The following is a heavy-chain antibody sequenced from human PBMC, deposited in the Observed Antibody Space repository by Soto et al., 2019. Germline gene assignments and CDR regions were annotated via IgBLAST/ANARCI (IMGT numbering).Heavy chain of an antibody. CDR3: AKTMGDCSGGRCYGAYAMDV. J-gene: IGHJ6*02. V-gene: IGHV3-13*04. CDR1: GFTFSNYE. CDR2: IGLAGDK. D-gene: IGHD2-15*01. Sequence: PGGSLRLSCAASGFTFSNYEMHWVRQAPGKGLEWVSGIGLAGDKYYPGSLMGRFTISRDNVENSLYLQMNSLRAEDTAVYYCAKTMGDCSGGRCYGAYAMDVWGQGTTVTVSS.